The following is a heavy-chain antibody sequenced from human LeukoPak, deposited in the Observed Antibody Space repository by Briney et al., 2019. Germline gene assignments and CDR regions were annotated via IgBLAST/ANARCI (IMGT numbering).Heavy chain of an antibody. CDR1: EFTFSNYA. D-gene: IGHD2-15*01. CDR3: AKYCSGGNCYSGLY. Sequence: GGSLRLSCAASEFTFSNYAMTWVRQAPGKGLEWVSTISGSGGSTYYADSVKGRFTISRGNSKNTLYLQVNSLRAEDTAVYSCAKYCSGGNCYSGLYWGQGTLVTVSS. CDR2: ISGSGGST. V-gene: IGHV3-23*01. J-gene: IGHJ4*02.